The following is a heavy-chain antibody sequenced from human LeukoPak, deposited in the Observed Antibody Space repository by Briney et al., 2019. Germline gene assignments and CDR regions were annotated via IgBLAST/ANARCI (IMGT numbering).Heavy chain of an antibody. Sequence: GGSPRLSCAASGFTFSSYAMSWVRQAPGKGLEWVSAISGSGGSTYYADSAKGRFTISRDNSKNTLYLQMNSLRAEDVAVYYCAKVLYYDFWSGYFDYWGQGTLVTVSS. D-gene: IGHD3-3*01. V-gene: IGHV3-23*01. CDR3: AKVLYYDFWSGYFDY. CDR1: GFTFSSYA. CDR2: ISGSGGST. J-gene: IGHJ4*02.